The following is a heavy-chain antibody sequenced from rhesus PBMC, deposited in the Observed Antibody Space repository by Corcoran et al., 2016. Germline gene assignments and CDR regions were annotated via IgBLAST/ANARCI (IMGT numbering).Heavy chain of an antibody. D-gene: IGHD4-23*01. CDR1: GGSFSSYW. CDR3: ARCDSNRFDY. J-gene: IGHJ4*01. CDR2: INGNGGST. Sequence: QVQLQESGPGLVKPSETLSLTCAVSGGSFSSYWWSWIRQPPGKGLEWIGEINGNGGSTNDNPSLTRRVTISKDASKNQFSLKLSSVTAADTAVYYCARCDSNRFDYWGQGVLVTVSS. V-gene: IGHV4-80*01.